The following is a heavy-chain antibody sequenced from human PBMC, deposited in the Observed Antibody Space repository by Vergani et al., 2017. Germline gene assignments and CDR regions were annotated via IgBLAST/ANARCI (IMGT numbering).Heavy chain of an antibody. Sequence: QVQLEQSGSELKKPGASVKVSCKASGYPFSSYAINWVRQAPGQGLECMGWINTNTGNPTYAQGFTGRFVFSFDTSVSTAYLQISSLKAEDTAVYYCAREWDIVVVTAALYGMDVWGQGTTVTVSS. J-gene: IGHJ6*02. D-gene: IGHD2-2*01. CDR2: INTNTGNP. CDR3: AREWDIVVVTAALYGMDV. CDR1: GYPFSSYA. V-gene: IGHV7-4-1*02.